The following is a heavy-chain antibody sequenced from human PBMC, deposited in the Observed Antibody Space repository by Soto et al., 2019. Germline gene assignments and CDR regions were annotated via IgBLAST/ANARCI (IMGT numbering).Heavy chain of an antibody. J-gene: IGHJ3*02. D-gene: IGHD3-10*01. CDR3: ARVYGSGSYIAFDI. CDR1: GYTFTHYG. V-gene: IGHV1-18*01. CDR2: ISAFNGNT. Sequence: QVQLVQSGAEVRKPGASVKVSCKASGYTFTHYGISWVRQAPGQELAWMGWISAFNGNTKYVENFQDRVTMTTDTSTNTSYLELRSLRSDDTAMYYCARVYGSGSYIAFDIWGQGTMVTVSS.